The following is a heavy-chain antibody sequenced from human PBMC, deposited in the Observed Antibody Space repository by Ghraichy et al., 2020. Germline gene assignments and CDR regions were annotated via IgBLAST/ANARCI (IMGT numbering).Heavy chain of an antibody. V-gene: IGHV3-23*01. CDR1: GFTFSSYA. Sequence: GGSRRLSCAASGFTFSSYAMSWVRQAPGKGLEWVSAISGSGGSTYYADSVKGRFTISRDNSKNTLYLQMNSLRAEDTAVYYCAKSDSSGRYFDYWGQGTLVTVSS. J-gene: IGHJ4*02. CDR3: AKSDSSGRYFDY. CDR2: ISGSGGST. D-gene: IGHD3-22*01.